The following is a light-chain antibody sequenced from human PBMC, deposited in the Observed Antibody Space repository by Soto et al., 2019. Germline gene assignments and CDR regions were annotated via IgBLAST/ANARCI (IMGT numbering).Light chain of an antibody. CDR1: SGHSSYA. V-gene: IGLV4-69*01. CDR2: LNSDGSH. CDR3: QAWGSGVKV. Sequence: QPVLTQSPSVSASLGASVKLTCTLSSGHSSYAIAWHQQQPEKGPRYLMKLNSDGSHNKGDGIPDRFSGSSSGAERYLTISSLQSEDEADYYCQAWGSGVKVFGGGTQL. J-gene: IGLJ2*01.